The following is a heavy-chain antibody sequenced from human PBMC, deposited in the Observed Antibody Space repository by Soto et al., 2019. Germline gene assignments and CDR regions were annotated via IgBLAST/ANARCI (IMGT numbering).Heavy chain of an antibody. D-gene: IGHD4-4*01. J-gene: IGHJ4*02. V-gene: IGHV3-7*02. CDR1: GFTFSSYW. CDR3: AKTPFSVDYKKYPRFDD. Sequence: EVQLVESGGGLVQPGGSLRLSCAASGFTFSSYWMSWVRQAPGKGLEWVANIKPDGNEKYYVDSVKGRFTISRDNAKYSLYLQMNSLTAEATAVYYWAKTPFSVDYKKYPRFDDWCQGILVTVSS. CDR2: IKPDGNEK.